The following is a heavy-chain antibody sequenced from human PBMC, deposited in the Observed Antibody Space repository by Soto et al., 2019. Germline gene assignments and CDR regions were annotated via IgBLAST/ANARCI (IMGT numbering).Heavy chain of an antibody. J-gene: IGHJ5*01. CDR3: ARDCGVSSFRWFDS. D-gene: IGHD6-6*01. CDR1: GYTFTGYY. CDR2: INPNSGGT. Sequence: ASVKVSCKASGYTFTGYYMHGVRQAPGQELEGMGWINPNSGGTNYAQKFQGWITMTRDTSISTAYMELSRLRSDDTAVYYCARDCGVSSFRWFDSWGQGTLVTVSS. V-gene: IGHV1-2*04.